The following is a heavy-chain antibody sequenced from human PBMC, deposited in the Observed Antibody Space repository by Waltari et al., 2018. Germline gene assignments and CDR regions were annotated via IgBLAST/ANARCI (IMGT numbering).Heavy chain of an antibody. CDR2: ISGSGGST. CDR3: AKANYDLGPFDY. Sequence: EVQLLESGGGLVQPGGSLELSWAASGFTFSSQSMVWVRPAPGKGLEWGSAISGSGGSTYYADSVKGRFTISRDNSKNTLYLQMNSLRAEDTAVYYCAKANYDLGPFDYWGQGTLVTVSS. CDR1: GFTFSSQS. V-gene: IGHV3-23*01. D-gene: IGHD3-22*01. J-gene: IGHJ4*02.